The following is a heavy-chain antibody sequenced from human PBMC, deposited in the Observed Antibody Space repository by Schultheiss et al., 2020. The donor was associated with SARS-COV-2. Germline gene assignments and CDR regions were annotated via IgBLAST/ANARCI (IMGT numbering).Heavy chain of an antibody. CDR2: ISYDGSNK. J-gene: IGHJ3*02. CDR3: AKGAYDSSGYYSVADAFDI. CDR1: GFTFSSYG. V-gene: IGHV3-30*18. D-gene: IGHD3-22*01. Sequence: GESLKISCAASGFTFSSYGMHWVRQAPGKGLEWVAVISYDGSNKYYADSVKGRFTISRDNSKNTLYLQMNSLRAEDTAVYYCAKGAYDSSGYYSVADAFDIWGQGTMVTVSS.